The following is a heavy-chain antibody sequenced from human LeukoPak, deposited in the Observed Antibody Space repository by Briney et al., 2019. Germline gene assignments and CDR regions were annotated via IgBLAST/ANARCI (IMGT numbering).Heavy chain of an antibody. CDR2: INPSRGST. J-gene: IGHJ4*02. D-gene: IGHD6-6*01. CDR3: ARTAARRFDY. Sequence: ASVKVSCKASGYTFTSYFMHWVRQAPGQGLEWMGIINPSRGSTTYAQKFQDRVTMTRDTSTSTVYMELSSLRSDDTAVYYCARTAARRFDYWGQGTLVTVSS. CDR1: GYTFTSYF. V-gene: IGHV1-46*01.